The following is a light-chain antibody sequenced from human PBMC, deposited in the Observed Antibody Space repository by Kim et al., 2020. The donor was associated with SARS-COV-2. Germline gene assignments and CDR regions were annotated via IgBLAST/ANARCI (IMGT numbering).Light chain of an antibody. J-gene: IGLJ2*01. CDR1: SSDVGGWNY. V-gene: IGLV2-11*01. CDR2: DVA. CDR3: CSYAGSNTFVV. Sequence: QSVTISCTGTSSDVGGWNYVSWYQQHPDKAPKLIIYDVAKRPSGVTNRFSGSKSGNTASLTISGLQTEDEADYYCCSYAGSNTFVVFGGGTQLTVL.